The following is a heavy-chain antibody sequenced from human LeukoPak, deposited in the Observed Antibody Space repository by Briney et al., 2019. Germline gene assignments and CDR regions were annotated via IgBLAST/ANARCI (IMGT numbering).Heavy chain of an antibody. CDR3: ARNVRTGDRPNFDY. Sequence: ASVKVSCKASGYTFTGYYMHWVRQAPGQGLEWMGWINTNSGGTNYAQKFQGRVTMTRDTSISTAYRELSSLRSDDTAVYYCARNVRTGDRPNFDYWGQGTLVTVSS. D-gene: IGHD7-27*01. CDR1: GYTFTGYY. J-gene: IGHJ4*02. V-gene: IGHV1-2*02. CDR2: INTNSGGT.